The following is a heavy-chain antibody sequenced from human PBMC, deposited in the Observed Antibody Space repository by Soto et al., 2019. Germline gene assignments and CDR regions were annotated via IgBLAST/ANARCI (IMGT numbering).Heavy chain of an antibody. CDR1: GFTFSNYA. J-gene: IGHJ4*02. Sequence: EVQLLESGGGLVQPGGSLRLSCTASGFTFSNYAMSWVRQAPGKGLEWVSTISGSGDSTNYADSVKGQFAISRDNSNNMLYVQMDSLRVEDTAVYYFAKESRRGYCSGGICYGYFDYWGQGTLVTVSS. CDR3: AKESRRGYCSGGICYGYFDY. D-gene: IGHD2-15*01. CDR2: ISGSGDST. V-gene: IGHV3-23*01.